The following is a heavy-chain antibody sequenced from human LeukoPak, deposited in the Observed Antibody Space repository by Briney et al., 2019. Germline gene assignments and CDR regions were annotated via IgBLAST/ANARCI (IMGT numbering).Heavy chain of an antibody. CDR2: ISYDGSNK. D-gene: IGHD5-12*01. CDR3: ARDMKVVVATVDY. CDR1: GFTFSSYG. J-gene: IGHJ4*02. Sequence: GGSLRLSCAASGFTFSSYGMHWVRQAPGKGLEWVAVISYDGSNKYYADSVKGRFTISRDNSKNTLYLQMNSLRAEDTAVYYCARDMKVVVATVDYWGQGTLVTVSS. V-gene: IGHV3-30*03.